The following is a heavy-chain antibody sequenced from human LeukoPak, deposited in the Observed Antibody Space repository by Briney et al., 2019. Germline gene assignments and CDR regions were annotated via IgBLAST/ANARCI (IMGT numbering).Heavy chain of an antibody. V-gene: IGHV4-59*01. Sequence: SETLSLTCTVPGGSINSYYWNWVRQPPGRGLEWIGFVSDSGSTSYNPSLKSRVTISVDTSKNQFSLKLSPVTAADTAVYYRARRDAFDFWGQGTMVTVSS. J-gene: IGHJ3*01. CDR1: GGSINSYY. CDR3: ARRDAFDF. CDR2: VSDSGST.